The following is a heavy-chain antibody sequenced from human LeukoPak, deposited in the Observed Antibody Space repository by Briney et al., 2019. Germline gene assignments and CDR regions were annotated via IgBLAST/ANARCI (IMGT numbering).Heavy chain of an antibody. D-gene: IGHD3-10*01. CDR2: IYSGGST. V-gene: IGHV3-53*01. CDR1: GFTVSFNY. Sequence: GGSLRLSCAASGFTVSFNYMTWVRQAPGKGLEWVSVIYSGGSTDYADSVKGRFTISRDNAKNSLYLQMNSLRAEDTAVYYCARDRGSDDAFDIWGQGTMVTVSS. CDR3: ARDRGSDDAFDI. J-gene: IGHJ3*02.